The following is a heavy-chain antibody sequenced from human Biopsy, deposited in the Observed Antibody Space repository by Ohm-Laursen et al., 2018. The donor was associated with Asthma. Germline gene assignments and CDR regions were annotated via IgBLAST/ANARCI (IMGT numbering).Heavy chain of an antibody. CDR2: ISRDASTQ. V-gene: IGHV3-30*01. CDR1: GFSFSNFA. J-gene: IGHJ3*02. CDR3: VRDGTDDAFDI. D-gene: IGHD1-1*01. Sequence: SLRLSCAASGFSFSNFAIHWVRQAPGRGLEWVGVISRDASTQDYADSVKGRFTMARDNSKNTLDLQMNSLREEDTAVYYCVRDGTDDAFDIWGQGTVVSVSS.